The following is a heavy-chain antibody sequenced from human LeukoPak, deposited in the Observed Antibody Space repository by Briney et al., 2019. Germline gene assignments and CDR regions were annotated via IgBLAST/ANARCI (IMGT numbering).Heavy chain of an antibody. CDR3: AKDASYYCSSTSCYSVY. CDR1: GFTFDDYA. V-gene: IGHV3-9*01. J-gene: IGHJ4*02. Sequence: PGGSLRLSCAASGFTFDDYAMHWVRQAPGKGLEWVSGISWNSGSIGYADSVKGRFTISRDNSKNTLYLQMNSLRAEDTAVYYCAKDASYYCSSTSCYSVYWGQGTLVTVSS. CDR2: ISWNSGSI. D-gene: IGHD2-2*01.